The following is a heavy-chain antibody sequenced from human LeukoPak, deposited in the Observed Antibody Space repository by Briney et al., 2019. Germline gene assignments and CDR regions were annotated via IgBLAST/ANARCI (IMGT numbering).Heavy chain of an antibody. CDR1: GFTFSSYW. CDR3: ASSTEWEPIRDY. Sequence: SGGSLRLSCAASGFTFSSYWMSWVRQAPGKGLEWVSVIYRDGTTYHADSVKGRFTISRDNSKNTVYLQMNSLRAEDTAVYYCASSTEWEPIRDYWGPGTLVTVSS. D-gene: IGHD1-26*01. CDR2: IYRDGTT. J-gene: IGHJ4*02. V-gene: IGHV3-53*01.